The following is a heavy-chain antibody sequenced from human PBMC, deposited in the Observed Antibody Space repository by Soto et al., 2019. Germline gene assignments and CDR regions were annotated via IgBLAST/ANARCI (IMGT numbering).Heavy chain of an antibody. J-gene: IGHJ4*02. V-gene: IGHV4-4*02. CDR1: SGSISSNVW. CDR3: VMQTYSYSLHH. CDR2: TSHGGIT. Sequence: QVQLQESGPGLVKPSGTLSLTCAVSSGSISSNVWWSWVRKPPGKGLEWIGETSHGGITNYNKSLKILVTISVDKSKNQFPRKLTYETAADTAVYYCVMQTYSYSLHHWGQGTLVTVS. D-gene: IGHD1-26*01.